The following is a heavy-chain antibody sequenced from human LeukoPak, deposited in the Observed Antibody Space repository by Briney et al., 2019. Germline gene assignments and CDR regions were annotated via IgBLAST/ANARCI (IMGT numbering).Heavy chain of an antibody. CDR3: ARVRKLRTRGVMDPLYY. Sequence: GGSLRLSCAASGFTFNYYWLTWVRQAPGKGLEWVANIQQDGSEKYYVDSVKGRFIISRDNAKNSLYLQMNSLRAEDTAVYYCARVRKLRTRGVMDPLYYWGQGTLVTVSS. J-gene: IGHJ4*02. D-gene: IGHD3-10*01. V-gene: IGHV3-7*01. CDR1: GFTFNYYW. CDR2: IQQDGSEK.